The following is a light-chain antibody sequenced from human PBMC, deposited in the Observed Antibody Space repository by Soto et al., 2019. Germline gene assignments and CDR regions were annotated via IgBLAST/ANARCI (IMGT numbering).Light chain of an antibody. V-gene: IGLV1-40*01. J-gene: IGLJ1*01. CDR3: QSYDTSLSVLYV. CDR2: GNS. CDR1: SSNIGAGYD. Sequence: HSVLTQPPSVSGAPGQRVTISCTGSSSNIGAGYDVHWYQQLPGTAPKLLIYGNSNRPSGVPDRFSGSKSGTSASLAITGLQAEDEADYYCQSYDTSLSVLYVFGTGTKVTVX.